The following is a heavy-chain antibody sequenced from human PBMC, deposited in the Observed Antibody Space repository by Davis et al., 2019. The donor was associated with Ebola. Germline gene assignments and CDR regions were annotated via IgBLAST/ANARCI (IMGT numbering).Heavy chain of an antibody. CDR3: ARGTSYWFVDL. CDR1: GFTFSSYG. CDR2: INSDGRST. D-gene: IGHD2-21*01. V-gene: IGHV3-74*01. J-gene: IGHJ2*01. Sequence: PGGSLRLSCAASGFTFSSYGMHWVRQAPGKGLVWVSRINSDGRSTTYADSVKGRFTISRDNAKNTVFLQINGLRAEDTAVYYCARGTSYWFVDLWGRGTLVTVSS.